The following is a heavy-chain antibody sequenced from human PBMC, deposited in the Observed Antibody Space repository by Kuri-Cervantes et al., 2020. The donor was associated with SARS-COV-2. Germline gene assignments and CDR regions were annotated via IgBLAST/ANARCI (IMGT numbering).Heavy chain of an antibody. CDR3: AKDGAGAHDF. Sequence: GESLKISCAASGFNFSRTDMHWVRQAPGKGLEWVAVISHDGKNKKCIASGKGRFTVSRDNSQNTLYLHMKSLRSEDTAMYYCAKDGAGAHDFWGQGTLVTVSS. J-gene: IGHJ4*02. D-gene: IGHD4/OR15-4a*01. CDR2: ISHDGKNK. CDR1: GFNFSRTD. V-gene: IGHV3-30*18.